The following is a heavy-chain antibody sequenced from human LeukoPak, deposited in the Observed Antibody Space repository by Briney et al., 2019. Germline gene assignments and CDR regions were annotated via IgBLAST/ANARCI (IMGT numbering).Heavy chain of an antibody. Sequence: GGSLRLSCAASGFTFSSYSMNWVRQAPGKGLEWVSYIGSGSSSIKYADSVKGRFTISRDNAKNSLYLQVNSLRVEDTAVYYCARDYSSPSGKHAFDIWGQGKMVTVSS. J-gene: IGHJ3*02. V-gene: IGHV3-48*01. CDR3: ARDYSSPSGKHAFDI. CDR2: IGSGSSSI. D-gene: IGHD6-13*01. CDR1: GFTFSSYS.